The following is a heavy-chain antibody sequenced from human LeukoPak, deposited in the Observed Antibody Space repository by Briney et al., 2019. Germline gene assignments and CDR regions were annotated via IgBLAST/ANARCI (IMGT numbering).Heavy chain of an antibody. V-gene: IGHV3-23*01. D-gene: IGHD5-18*01. CDR3: ARVGGTWIQLWWNDAFDI. J-gene: IGHJ3*02. CDR1: GFTFSSYA. Sequence: AGGSLRLSCAASGFTFSSYAMSWVRQAPGRGLEWVSGISGSGTNTYYADSVKGRFTLSRDNSKNTLYLQMNSLRAEDTAVYYCARVGGTWIQLWWNDAFDIWGQGTMVTVSS. CDR2: ISGSGTNT.